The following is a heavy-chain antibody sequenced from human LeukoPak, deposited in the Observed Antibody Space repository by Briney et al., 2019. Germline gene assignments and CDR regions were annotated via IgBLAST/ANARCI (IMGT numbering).Heavy chain of an antibody. V-gene: IGHV3-30*04. CDR3: ARSIAAAGMRFDY. CDR2: ISYDGSNK. J-gene: IGHJ4*02. CDR1: GFTFSSYA. D-gene: IGHD6-13*01. Sequence: PGGSLRLSCAASGFTFSSYAMHWVRQAPGKGLEWVAVISYDGSNKYYADSVKGRFTISRDNSKNTLYLQMNSLRAEDTAVYYCARSIAAAGMRFDYWGQGTLVTVSS.